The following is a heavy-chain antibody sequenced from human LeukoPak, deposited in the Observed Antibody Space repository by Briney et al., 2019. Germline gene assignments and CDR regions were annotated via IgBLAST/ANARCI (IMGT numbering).Heavy chain of an antibody. CDR1: GFTFSSYA. J-gene: IGHJ4*02. CDR2: ISGSGGST. V-gene: IGHV3-23*01. D-gene: IGHD3-22*01. CDR3: AKVGGRVVSSGYGDY. Sequence: PGGSLRLSCAASGFTFSSYAMSWVRQAPGKGLEWVSAISGSGGSTYYADSVKGRFTISRDNSKNTLYLQMNSLRAEDTAVYYCAKVGGRVVSSGYGDYWGQGTLVTVSS.